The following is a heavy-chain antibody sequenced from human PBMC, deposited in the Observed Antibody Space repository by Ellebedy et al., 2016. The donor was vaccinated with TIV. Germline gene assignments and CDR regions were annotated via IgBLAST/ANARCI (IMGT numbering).Heavy chain of an antibody. J-gene: IGHJ4*02. V-gene: IGHV3-23*01. CDR1: GFTFSSYA. CDR3: ARGRATFDY. D-gene: IGHD1-26*01. CDR2: ISGSGGST. Sequence: GESLKISCAASGFTFSSYAMSWVRQAPGKGLEWVSAISGSGGSTYYADSVKGRFTISRDNAKNSLYLQMHSLRAEDTAVYYCARGRATFDYWGQGTLVTVSS.